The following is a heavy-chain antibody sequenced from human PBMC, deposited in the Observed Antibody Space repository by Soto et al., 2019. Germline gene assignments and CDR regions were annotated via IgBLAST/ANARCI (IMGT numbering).Heavy chain of an antibody. Sequence: SETLSLTCTVSGGSISSSSYYWGWIRQPPGKGLEWIGSIYYSGSTYYHPSLKSRVTISVDTSKNQFSLKLSSVTAADTAVYYCARRSKTYGDFDYWGQGTLVTVSS. CDR3: ARRSKTYGDFDY. CDR2: IYYSGST. CDR1: GGSISSSSYY. D-gene: IGHD4-17*01. J-gene: IGHJ4*02. V-gene: IGHV4-39*01.